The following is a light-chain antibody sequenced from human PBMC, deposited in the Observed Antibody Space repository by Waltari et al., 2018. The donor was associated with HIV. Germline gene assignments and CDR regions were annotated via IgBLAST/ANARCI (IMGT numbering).Light chain of an antibody. CDR2: MLS. CDR1: VVDSGPEIY. V-gene: IGLV2-14*01. CDR3: SSYSTITSLYV. J-gene: IGLJ1*01. Sequence: QSALAQPASVSGSPGQSITISCAGAVVDSGPEIYVSWYQQHPGRAPRLIIYMLSRRPLGVSDRFSGSSSGMSATLTISGLQSDDEAHYYCSSYSTITSLYVFGTGTRVTVL.